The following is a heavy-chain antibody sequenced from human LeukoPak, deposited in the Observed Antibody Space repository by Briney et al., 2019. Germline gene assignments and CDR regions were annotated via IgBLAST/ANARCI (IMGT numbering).Heavy chain of an antibody. CDR2: VYQSGST. CDR1: GYSITSGHY. Sequence: SETLSLTCNVSGYSITSGHYWGWIRQPPGRGLEWIGSVYQSGSTYYNPSLKRRVTISIDTSKNQFSLKLSSVTAADTAVYYCARDLTIPYGDYFWFDPWGQGTLVTVSS. CDR3: ARDLTIPYGDYFWFDP. V-gene: IGHV4-38-2*02. D-gene: IGHD4-17*01. J-gene: IGHJ5*02.